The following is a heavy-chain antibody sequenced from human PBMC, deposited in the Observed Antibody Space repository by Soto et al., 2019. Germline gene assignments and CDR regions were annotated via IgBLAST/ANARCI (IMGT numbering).Heavy chain of an antibody. CDR1: GGTFSSYA. CDR3: AAETRYDSSGYYYDY. V-gene: IGHV1-69*05. Sequence: GASVKVSCKASGGTFSSYAISWVRQAPGQGLEWMGGIIPIFGTANYAQKLQGRVTMTTDTSTSTAYMELRSLRSDDTAVYYCAAETRYDSSGYYYDYWGQGTLVTAPQ. J-gene: IGHJ4*02. CDR2: IIPIFGTA. D-gene: IGHD3-22*01.